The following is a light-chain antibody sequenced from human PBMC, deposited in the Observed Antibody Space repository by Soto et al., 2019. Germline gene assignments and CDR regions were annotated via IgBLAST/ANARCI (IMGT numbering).Light chain of an antibody. CDR3: QQRSNWPRT. CDR2: DAS. CDR1: RSVSSS. Sequence: EVVLTQSPATLSLSLGERATLSCRASRSVSSSLAWYQQKPGQAPRLLIYDASNRATGIPARFSGSGSGTDFTLTISSLEPEDFAVYYCQQRSNWPRTFGQGTKLEIK. J-gene: IGKJ2*02. V-gene: IGKV3-11*01.